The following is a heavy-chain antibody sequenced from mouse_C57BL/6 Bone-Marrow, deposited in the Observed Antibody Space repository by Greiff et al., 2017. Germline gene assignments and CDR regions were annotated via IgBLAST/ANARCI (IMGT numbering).Heavy chain of an antibody. D-gene: IGHD2-4*01. CDR2: IYPRSGNT. V-gene: IGHV1-81*01. CDR3: ARRYIYYDYDWFAY. Sequence: QVQLQQSGAELARPGASVKLSCKASGYTFTSYGISWVKQRTGQGLEWIGEIYPRSGNTYYNEKFKGKATLTSDKSSSTAYVELRSLTSEDSAVYFCARRYIYYDYDWFAYWGQGTLVTVSA. J-gene: IGHJ3*01. CDR1: GYTFTSYG.